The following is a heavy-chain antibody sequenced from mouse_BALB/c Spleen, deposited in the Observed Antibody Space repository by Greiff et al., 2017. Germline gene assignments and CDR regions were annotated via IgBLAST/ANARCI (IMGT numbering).Heavy chain of an antibody. CDR3: ARSLYGNYDYFDY. V-gene: IGHV14-3*02. CDR2: IDPANGNT. D-gene: IGHD2-1*01. Sequence: EVKLQESGAELVKPGASVKLSCTASGFNIKDTYMHWVKQRPEQGLEWIGRIDPANGNTKYDPKFQGKATITADTSSNTAYLQLSSLTSEGTAVYYCARSLYGNYDYFDYWGQGTTLTVSS. J-gene: IGHJ2*01. CDR1: GFNIKDTY.